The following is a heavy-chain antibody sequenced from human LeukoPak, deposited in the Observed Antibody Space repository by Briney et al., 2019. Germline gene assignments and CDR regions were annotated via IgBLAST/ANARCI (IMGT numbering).Heavy chain of an antibody. Sequence: SETLSLTCTVSGGSISSGSYYWGWLRQPAGTGLEWIGRIYTSGSTNYNPSLKSRVTISVDTSKNQFSLKLSSVTAADTAVYYCARGVGAGGFDLWGRGTLVTVSS. J-gene: IGHJ2*01. CDR2: IYTSGST. CDR1: GGSISSGSYY. V-gene: IGHV4-61*02. CDR3: ARGVGAGGFDL. D-gene: IGHD2-8*02.